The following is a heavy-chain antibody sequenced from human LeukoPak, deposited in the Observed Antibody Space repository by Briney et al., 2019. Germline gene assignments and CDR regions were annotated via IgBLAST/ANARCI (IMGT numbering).Heavy chain of an antibody. V-gene: IGHV3-30*18. CDR1: GFTFDDYG. J-gene: IGHJ1*01. CDR3: AKDPQRWQWLVSWYFQH. D-gene: IGHD6-19*01. CDR2: ISYDGSNK. Sequence: GGSLRLSCAASGFTFDDYGMSWVRQAPGKGLEWVAVISYDGSNKYYADSVKGRFTISRDNSKNTLYLQMNSLRAEDTAVYYCAKDPQRWQWLVSWYFQHWGQGTLVTVSS.